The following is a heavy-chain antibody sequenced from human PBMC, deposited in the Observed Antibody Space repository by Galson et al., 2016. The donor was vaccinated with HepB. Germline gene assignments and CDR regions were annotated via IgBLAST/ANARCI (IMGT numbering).Heavy chain of an antibody. CDR3: TSLTIFGVVTNY. Sequence: SLRLSCAASGFTLSNSAMSWVRQASGKGLEWVGRIRSKANNYATAYAASVKGRFTISRDDSKNTAYLQMNSLKTEDTAVYYCTSLTIFGVVTNYWGQGTLATVSS. CDR2: IRSKANNYAT. CDR1: GFTLSNSA. J-gene: IGHJ4*02. D-gene: IGHD3-3*01. V-gene: IGHV3-73*01.